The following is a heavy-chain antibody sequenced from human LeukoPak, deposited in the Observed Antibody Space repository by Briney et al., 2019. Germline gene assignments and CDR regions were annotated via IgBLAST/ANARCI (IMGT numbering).Heavy chain of an antibody. D-gene: IGHD2-15*01. CDR2: ISAYNGHT. J-gene: IGHJ3*02. CDR3: ARVWCSGGSCYSSRGAFDI. Sequence: RASVTVSCKSSGYTFTSYGISWVRQAPGQGLERMGWISAYNGHTNYAQTLQGRVTMTTDSSTSTAYMELRSLRSDDTAVYYCARVWCSGGSCYSSRGAFDIWGQGTMVTVSS. V-gene: IGHV1-18*01. CDR1: GYTFTSYG.